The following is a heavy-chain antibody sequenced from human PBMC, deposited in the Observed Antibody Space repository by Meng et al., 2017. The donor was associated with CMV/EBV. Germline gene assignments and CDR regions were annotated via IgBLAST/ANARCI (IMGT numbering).Heavy chain of an antibody. CDR3: ARERYCSSTNCLYAFDI. D-gene: IGHD2-2*01. V-gene: IGHV3-7*01. CDR2: IKQDGSEK. CDR1: FTFSTYW. Sequence: FTFSTYWMRWVRQAPGKGLEWVANIKQDGSEKYYVVSVKGRFTISRDNAKNSLYLQMNSLRAEDTAVYYCARERYCSSTNCLYAFDIWGQGTMVTVSS. J-gene: IGHJ3*02.